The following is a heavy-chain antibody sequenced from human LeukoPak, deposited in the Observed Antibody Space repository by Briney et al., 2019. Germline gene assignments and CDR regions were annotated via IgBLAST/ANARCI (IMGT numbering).Heavy chain of an antibody. V-gene: IGHV3-48*02. CDR1: GFTFREYS. J-gene: IGHJ4*02. D-gene: IGHD1/OR15-1a*01. CDR2: ISSTSSTI. CDR3: ARGARYIWNNEDPWY. Sequence: GGSLRLSCEAGSGFTFREYSMNWVRQSPGKGLEWISYISSTSSTIYYADSVKDRFTVSGDNVKNSLSLQMNSLRDDDTAVYYCARGARYIWNNEDPWYWGQGTLVTVSS.